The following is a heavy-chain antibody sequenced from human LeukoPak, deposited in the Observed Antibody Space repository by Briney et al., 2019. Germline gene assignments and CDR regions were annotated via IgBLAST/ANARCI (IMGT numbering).Heavy chain of an antibody. V-gene: IGHV3-64*01. Sequence: GGSLRLSCAASGFTFSSYAMHWARQAPGKGLEYVSAISSTGVSTYYANSVKGRFTISRDNSKNTLYLQMDSLRVEDMAVYYCARRLTGYNSGYDYWGQGTLVTVSS. D-gene: IGHD6-19*01. J-gene: IGHJ4*02. CDR1: GFTFSSYA. CDR2: ISSTGVST. CDR3: ARRLTGYNSGYDY.